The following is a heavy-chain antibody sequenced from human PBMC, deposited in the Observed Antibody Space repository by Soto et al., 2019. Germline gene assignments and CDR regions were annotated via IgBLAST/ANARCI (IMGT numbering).Heavy chain of an antibody. CDR3: ARFPDSSGYYYYFDY. V-gene: IGHV1-46*01. Sequence: GASVKVSCKASGYTFTSYFMHWVRPAPGQGLEWMGVINPSSGSTSYAQKFQGRVTMTRDTSTSTVYMELSSLRSDDTAVYYCARFPDSSGYYYYFDYWGQGTLVTVS. CDR1: GYTFTSYF. J-gene: IGHJ4*02. D-gene: IGHD3-22*01. CDR2: INPSSGST.